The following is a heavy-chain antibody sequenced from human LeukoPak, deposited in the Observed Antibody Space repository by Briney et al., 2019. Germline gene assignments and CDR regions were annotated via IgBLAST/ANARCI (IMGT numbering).Heavy chain of an antibody. CDR2: ISSSSGYI. Sequence: GGSLRLSCATSGFTFNSYSMNWVRQTPGKGLEWVSSISSSSGYINYADSVEGRFTVSRDNAKNSLYLQMNSLRAEDTAVYYCARVQGYYYYIDVWGKGTTVTVSS. V-gene: IGHV3-21*01. J-gene: IGHJ6*03. CDR3: ARVQGYYYYIDV. D-gene: IGHD3-10*01. CDR1: GFTFNSYS.